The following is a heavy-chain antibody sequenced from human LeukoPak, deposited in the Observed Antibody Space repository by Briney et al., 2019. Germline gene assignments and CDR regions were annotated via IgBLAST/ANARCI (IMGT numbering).Heavy chain of an antibody. V-gene: IGHV1-18*01. Sequence: GASVKVSCKASGYTFTSYGISWVRQAPGQGLERMGWISAYNGNTNYAQKLQGRVTMTTDTSTSTAYMELRSLGSDDTAVYYCARDLSRGYSYGYSGPVGYWGQGTLVTVSS. CDR1: GYTFTSYG. CDR3: ARDLSRGYSYGYSGPVGY. D-gene: IGHD5-18*01. CDR2: ISAYNGNT. J-gene: IGHJ4*02.